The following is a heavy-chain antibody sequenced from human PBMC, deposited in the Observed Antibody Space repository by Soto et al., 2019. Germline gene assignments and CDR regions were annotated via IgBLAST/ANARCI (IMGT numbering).Heavy chain of an antibody. CDR1: GDSISTVDYC. V-gene: IGHV4-30-4*01. CDR2: IYKSTTT. CDR3: ARGRYCLTGRCFPNWFDS. D-gene: IGHD2-15*01. Sequence: QVHLLESGPGLVKPSQTLSLTCSVSGDSISTVDYCWAWIRQPPGQALEYIGYIYKSTTTYYNPSFESRVAISLDTSKSQFSLNVASVTAADTAVYFCARGRYCLTGRCFPNWFDSWGQGTLVTVSS. J-gene: IGHJ5*01.